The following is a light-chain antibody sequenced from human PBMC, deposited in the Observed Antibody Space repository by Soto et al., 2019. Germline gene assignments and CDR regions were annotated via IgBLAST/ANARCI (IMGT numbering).Light chain of an antibody. CDR3: QQSYSTLIT. CDR1: QSISSY. Sequence: DIQMTQSPSSLSASVGDRVTITCRASQSISSYLNWYQQKPGKAPKLLIYAASSLQSRVPSRFSGSGSGTDITLTITCLQPEDFATYYCQQSYSTLITFGQGTRLEIK. J-gene: IGKJ5*01. CDR2: AAS. V-gene: IGKV1-39*01.